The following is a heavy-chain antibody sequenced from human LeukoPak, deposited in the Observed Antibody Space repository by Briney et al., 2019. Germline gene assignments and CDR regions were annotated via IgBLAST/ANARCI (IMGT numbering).Heavy chain of an antibody. J-gene: IGHJ5*02. CDR2: IKQDGSEK. D-gene: IGHD3-16*02. Sequence: GGSLRLSCAASGFTFSSYWMSWARQAPGKGLEWVANIKQDGSEKYYVDSVKGRFTISRDNSKNTLYLQMNNLRAEDTAVYYCARDSAYDYVWGSYRYPYNWFDPWGQGTLVTVSS. V-gene: IGHV3-7*01. CDR3: ARDSAYDYVWGSYRYPYNWFDP. CDR1: GFTFSSYW.